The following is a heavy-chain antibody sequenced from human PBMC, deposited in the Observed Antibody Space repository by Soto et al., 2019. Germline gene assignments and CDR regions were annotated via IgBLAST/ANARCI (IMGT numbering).Heavy chain of an antibody. V-gene: IGHV3-33*06. CDR1: GFTFRTYG. Sequence: QLVESGGGVVQPGRSLTLSCAASGFTFRTYGMHWVRQAPGKGLEWVAVIWFDGSNKYYADSVKGRFTISRDNSKNTLSLQMNSLRAEDTAVYYCAKDHLGGGDHYYYYCGMDVGGLGTTVTVSS. CDR3: AKDHLGGGDHYYYYCGMDV. D-gene: IGHD3-10*01. J-gene: IGHJ6*02. CDR2: IWFDGSNK.